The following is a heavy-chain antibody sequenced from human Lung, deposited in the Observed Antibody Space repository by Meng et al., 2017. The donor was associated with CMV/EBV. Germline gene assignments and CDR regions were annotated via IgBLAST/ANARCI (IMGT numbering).Heavy chain of an antibody. CDR3: ARERGAGSTQRGWFDP. Sequence: QVQLQQWGAGLLKPSEXLSLTCAVDGGSFYGYYWSWIRQPPGKGREWIGEINHSGSTNYNPSLKSRVTISVDTSKNQFSLKLSSVTAADTAVYYCARERGAGSTQRGWFDPWGQGTLVTVSS. CDR1: GGSFYGYY. V-gene: IGHV4-34*01. CDR2: INHSGST. J-gene: IGHJ5*02. D-gene: IGHD3-10*01.